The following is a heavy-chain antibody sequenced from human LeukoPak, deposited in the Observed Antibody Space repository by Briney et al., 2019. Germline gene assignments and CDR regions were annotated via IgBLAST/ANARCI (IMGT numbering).Heavy chain of an antibody. D-gene: IGHD3-10*01. Sequence: PGGSLRLSCAVSGMTLSNYGMSWVRQAPGKGLEWVAGISDSGGSTNCADSVKGRFTISRDNPKNTLYLQMNSLRAEDTAVYFCAKRGIVIRAVIIVGFHKEAYYFDYWGQGALVTVSS. V-gene: IGHV3-23*01. CDR1: GMTLSNYG. J-gene: IGHJ4*02. CDR3: AKRGIVIRAVIIVGFHKEAYYFDY. CDR2: ISDSGGST.